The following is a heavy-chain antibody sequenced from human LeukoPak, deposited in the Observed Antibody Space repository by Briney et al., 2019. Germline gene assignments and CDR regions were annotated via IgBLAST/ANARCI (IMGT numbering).Heavy chain of an antibody. Sequence: SVKVSCKTSGFTFNRSVMQWVREARGQRLEWIGWIVVGSGKTNYAQKFQERVTITRDMFTSTAYMELSSLRSEDTAVYYCAIADFWSGYSSWFDPWGQGTLVTVSS. CDR3: AIADFWSGYSSWFDP. V-gene: IGHV1-58*02. CDR1: GFTFNRSV. D-gene: IGHD3-3*01. J-gene: IGHJ5*02. CDR2: IVVGSGKT.